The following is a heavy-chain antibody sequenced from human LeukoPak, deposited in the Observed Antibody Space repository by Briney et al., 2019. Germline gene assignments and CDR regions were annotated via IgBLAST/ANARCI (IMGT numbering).Heavy chain of an antibody. CDR1: GFTFSNAW. CDR2: IKSKTDGGTT. V-gene: IGHV3-15*01. Sequence: GGSLRLSCAASGFTFSNAWMSWVRQAPGKGLEWVGRIKSKTDGGTTDYAAPVKGRFTISRDDSKNTLYLQMNSLKTEDTAVYYCTTETYYDFWSGYYVYYYMDVWGKGTTVTVSS. CDR3: TTETYYDFWSGYYVYYYMDV. D-gene: IGHD3-3*01. J-gene: IGHJ6*03.